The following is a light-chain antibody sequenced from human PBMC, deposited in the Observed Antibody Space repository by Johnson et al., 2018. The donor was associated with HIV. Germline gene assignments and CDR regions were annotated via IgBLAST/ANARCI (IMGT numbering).Light chain of an antibody. CDR3: ATWDSSLSGGV. CDR1: SSNIGNNY. CDR2: ENN. V-gene: IGLV1-51*02. J-gene: IGLJ1*01. Sequence: KVTISCSGSSSNIGNNYVSWYQQLPGTAPKLLIYENNKRPSGIPDRFSGSKSGTSATLGITGLQTGDEADYYCATWDSSLSGGVFGTGTKVTVL.